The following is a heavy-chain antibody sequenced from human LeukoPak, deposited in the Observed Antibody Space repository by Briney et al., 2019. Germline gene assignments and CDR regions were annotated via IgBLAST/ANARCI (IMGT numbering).Heavy chain of an antibody. V-gene: IGHV1-69*04. CDR3: AREVMTTVVTHFDY. CDR2: IIPILGIA. Sequence: ASVKVSCKASGGTFSSYAISWVRQAPGQGPEWMGRIIPILGIAKYAQKFQGRVTITADKSTSTGYMELSSLRSEDTAVYYCAREVMTTVVTHFDYWGQGPLVTVSS. CDR1: GGTFSSYA. J-gene: IGHJ4*02. D-gene: IGHD4-23*01.